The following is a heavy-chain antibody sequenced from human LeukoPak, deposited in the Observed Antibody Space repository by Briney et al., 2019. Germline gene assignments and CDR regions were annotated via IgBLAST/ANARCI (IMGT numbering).Heavy chain of an antibody. Sequence: GGSLRLSCAASGFIFSSYSMNWVRQAPGKGLEWISYISGGGGNIHYADSVEGRFTISRDNSKNMVYLQMNSLRADDTAVYYCAKSVVVITFRFDDWGQGALVTVSS. CDR3: AKSVVVITFRFDD. D-gene: IGHD2-15*01. V-gene: IGHV3-48*01. CDR1: GFIFSSYS. J-gene: IGHJ4*02. CDR2: ISGGGGNI.